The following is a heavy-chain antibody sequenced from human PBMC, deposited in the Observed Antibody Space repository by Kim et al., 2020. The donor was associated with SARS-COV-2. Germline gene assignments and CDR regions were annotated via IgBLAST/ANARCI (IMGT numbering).Heavy chain of an antibody. CDR2: IYSGGST. J-gene: IGHJ6*02. D-gene: IGHD2-15*01. CDR1: GFTVSSNY. Sequence: GGSLRLSCAASGFTVSSNYMSWVRQAPGKGLEWVSVIYSGGSTYYADSVKGRFTISRHNSKNTLYLQMNSLRAEDTAVYYCASGRQVVVVAFYYYYGMDVWGQGTTVTVSS. CDR3: ASGRQVVVVAFYYYYGMDV. V-gene: IGHV3-53*04.